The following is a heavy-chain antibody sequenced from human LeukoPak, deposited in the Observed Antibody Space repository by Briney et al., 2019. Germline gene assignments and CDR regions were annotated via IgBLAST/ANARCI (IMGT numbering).Heavy chain of an antibody. D-gene: IGHD5-18*01. CDR2: IKSKSAGGTT. J-gene: IGHJ4*02. CDR3: VTPPD. CDR1: GITISDAW. Sequence: GGSLRLSCEASGITISDAWMSWVRQAPGKGLEWVGRIKSKSAGGTTDHAAPVKGRFTISRDDSKNTLYLQMNSLTIEDTAVYYCVTPPDWGQGSLVTVSS. V-gene: IGHV3-15*01.